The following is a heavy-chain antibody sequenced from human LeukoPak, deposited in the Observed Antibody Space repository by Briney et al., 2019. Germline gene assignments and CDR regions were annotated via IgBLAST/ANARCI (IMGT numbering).Heavy chain of an antibody. Sequence: SQTLSLTCAVYGGSFSGYYWSWIRQPPGKGLEWIGEINHSGSTNYNPSLKSRVTISVDTSKNQFSLKLSSVTAADTAVYYCARGRAMVTWGQGTLVTVSS. CDR1: GGSFSGYY. V-gene: IGHV4-34*01. CDR3: ARGRAMVT. D-gene: IGHD5-18*01. CDR2: INHSGST. J-gene: IGHJ4*02.